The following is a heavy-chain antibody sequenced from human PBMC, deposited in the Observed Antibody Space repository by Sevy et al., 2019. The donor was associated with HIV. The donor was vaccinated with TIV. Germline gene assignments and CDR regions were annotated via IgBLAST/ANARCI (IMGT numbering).Heavy chain of an antibody. Sequence: GGSLRLSCAASGFTFSSYAMSWVRQAPGKGLEWVSGLSGYGGSTYYADSVKGRFTNSRDNSKNMLYLQMNGQRAEETAVKYCAKDRITMTGDAFDGWGQGTMVTVSS. CDR1: GFTFSSYA. D-gene: IGHD3-22*01. V-gene: IGHV3-23*01. CDR2: LSGYGGST. J-gene: IGHJ3*01. CDR3: AKDRITMTGDAFDG.